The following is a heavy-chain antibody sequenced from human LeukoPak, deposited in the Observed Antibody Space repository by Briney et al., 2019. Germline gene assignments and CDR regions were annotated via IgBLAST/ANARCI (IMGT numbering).Heavy chain of an antibody. CDR3: AKAGSSGWSPFYMDV. Sequence: LGGSLRLSCAASGFTFSNYGMHWVRQPPGKGLEWVAGIWYDGSNKHYADSVKGRLTISRDNSKSTVYLQMNGLRAEDTAVYYCAKAGSSGWSPFYMDVWGTGTTVIVSS. CDR2: IWYDGSNK. V-gene: IGHV3-33*06. CDR1: GFTFSNYG. D-gene: IGHD6-19*01. J-gene: IGHJ6*03.